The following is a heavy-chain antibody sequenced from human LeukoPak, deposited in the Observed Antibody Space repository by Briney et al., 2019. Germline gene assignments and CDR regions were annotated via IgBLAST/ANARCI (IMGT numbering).Heavy chain of an antibody. V-gene: IGHV3-48*03. CDR2: ITISGHTK. Sequence: GGSLRLSCAASGFDLSTYEMNWVRQAPGKGLEWIADITISGHTKNYADSVKGRFTISRDNARTSLYLQMNSLRVEDTGVYYCARGDPHADLWGQGALVTVSS. CDR1: GFDLSTYE. J-gene: IGHJ5*02. CDR3: ARGDPHADL.